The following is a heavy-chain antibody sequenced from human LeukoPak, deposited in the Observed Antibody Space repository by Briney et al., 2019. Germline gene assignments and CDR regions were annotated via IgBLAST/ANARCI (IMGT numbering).Heavy chain of an antibody. CDR3: ARLHFYDSSGYYDAFDI. CDR2: INSDGSST. V-gene: IGHV3-74*01. J-gene: IGHJ3*02. Sequence: PGGSLRLSCAASGFTFSSYWMHWVRQAPGKGLVWVSRINSDGSSTSYADSVKGRFTISRDNAKNTLYLQMNSLRAEDTAVYYCARLHFYDSSGYYDAFDIWGQGTMVTVSS. D-gene: IGHD3-22*01. CDR1: GFTFSSYW.